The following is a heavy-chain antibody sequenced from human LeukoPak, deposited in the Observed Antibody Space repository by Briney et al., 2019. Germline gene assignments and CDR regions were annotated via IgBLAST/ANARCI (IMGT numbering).Heavy chain of an antibody. Sequence: SSVTVSCKVSGYTFTSYYMHGVRQAPGQGLEGMGIINPSGGNTSYPPKFQGRVTMTRDISTRTLYMELSSLRSEDTAFYYCARVGDYSPRGWFDPWGQGTLVTVSS. D-gene: IGHD4-11*01. CDR1: GYTFTSYY. CDR3: ARVGDYSPRGWFDP. J-gene: IGHJ5*02. CDR2: INPSGGNT. V-gene: IGHV1-46*01.